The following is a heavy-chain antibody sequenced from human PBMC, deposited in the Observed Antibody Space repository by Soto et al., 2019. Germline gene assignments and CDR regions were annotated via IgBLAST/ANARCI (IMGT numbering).Heavy chain of an antibody. CDR3: ARDRGYSYGPFDY. CDR2: INSDGSST. Sequence: GGSLRLSCAASGFTFSSYWMHWVRQAPGKGLVWVSRINSDGSSTSYADSVKGLFTISRDNAKNTLYLQMNSLRAEDTAVYYCARDRGYSYGPFDYWGQGTLVTVSS. D-gene: IGHD5-18*01. V-gene: IGHV3-74*01. CDR1: GFTFSSYW. J-gene: IGHJ4*02.